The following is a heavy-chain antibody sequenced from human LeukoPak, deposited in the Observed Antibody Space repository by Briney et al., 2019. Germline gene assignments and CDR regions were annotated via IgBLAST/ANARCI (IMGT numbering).Heavy chain of an antibody. J-gene: IGHJ4*02. CDR1: GFTFDDYA. D-gene: IGHD4-17*01. V-gene: IGHV3-9*01. CDR2: ISWNSGSI. CDR3: ARDQPDYGDYEEGYYFDY. Sequence: GGSLRLSCAASGFTFDDYAMHWVRQAPGKGLEWVSGISWNSGSIGYADSVKGRFTISRDNAKNSLYLQMNSLRAEDTAVYYCARDQPDYGDYEEGYYFDYWGQGTLVTVSS.